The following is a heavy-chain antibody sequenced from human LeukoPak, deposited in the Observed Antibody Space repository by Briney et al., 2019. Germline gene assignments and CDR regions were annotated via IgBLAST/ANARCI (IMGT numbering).Heavy chain of an antibody. CDR2: IWYDGSNK. CDR1: GFTFSSYG. Sequence: PGGSLRLSCAASGFTFSSYGMHWVRQAPGKGLEWVAVIWYDGSNKYYADSVKGRFTISRDNSKNTLYLQMNSLRAEDTAVYYCASDLITLYYYGTDVWGQGTTVTVSS. D-gene: IGHD3-22*01. V-gene: IGHV3-33*01. CDR3: ASDLITLYYYGTDV. J-gene: IGHJ6*02.